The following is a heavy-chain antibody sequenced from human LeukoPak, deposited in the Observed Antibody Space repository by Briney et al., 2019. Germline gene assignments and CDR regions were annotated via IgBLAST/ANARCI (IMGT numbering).Heavy chain of an antibody. V-gene: IGHV3-30-3*01. CDR3: GSVFDY. J-gene: IGHJ4*02. CDR1: GFTFSSHW. CDR2: ISSDGSNK. Sequence: PGGSLRLSCAASGFTFSSHWMHWVRQAPGKGLEWVAVISSDGSNKYYADSVKGRFTISRDNSKNTLYLQMSSLRAEDTAVYYCGSVFDYWGQGALVTVSS.